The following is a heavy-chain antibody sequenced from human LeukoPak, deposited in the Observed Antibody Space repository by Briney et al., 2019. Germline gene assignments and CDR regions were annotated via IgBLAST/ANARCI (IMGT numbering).Heavy chain of an antibody. CDR2: INPNSGGT. Sequence: ASVKVSCKASGYTFTGYYMHWVRQAPGQGLEWMGRINPNSGGTNYAQKFQGRVTMTRDTSISTAYMELSRLGSDDTAVYYCARVHYDTHDRDGDDYWGQGTLVTVSS. CDR1: GYTFTGYY. J-gene: IGHJ4*02. D-gene: IGHD3-9*01. V-gene: IGHV1-2*06. CDR3: ARVHYDTHDRDGDDY.